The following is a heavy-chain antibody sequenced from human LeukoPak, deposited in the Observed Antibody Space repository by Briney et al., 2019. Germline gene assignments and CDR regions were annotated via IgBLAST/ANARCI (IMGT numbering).Heavy chain of an antibody. V-gene: IGHV4-61*02. D-gene: IGHD3-3*01. CDR3: ARVSAKGVIDY. CDR1: GGSISSGNYY. J-gene: IGHJ4*02. CDR2: IYTSGST. Sequence: SQTLSLTCTVSGGSISSGNYYWSWIRQPPGKGLEWFGRIYTSGSTNYNPSLKSRVTISVDTSKNQFSLKLSSVTAANTAVYYCARVSAKGVIDYWGQGTLVTVSS.